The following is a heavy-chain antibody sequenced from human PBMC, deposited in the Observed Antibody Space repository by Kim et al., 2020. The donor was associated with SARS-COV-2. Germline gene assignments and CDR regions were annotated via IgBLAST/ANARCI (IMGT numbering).Heavy chain of an antibody. J-gene: IGHJ4*02. V-gene: IGHV1-18*04. CDR3: ARSGYSGYDAAYYFDY. Sequence: ASVKVSCKASGYTFTSYGISWVRQAPGQGLEWMGWISAYNGNTNYAQKLQGRVTMTTDTSTSTAYMELRSLRSDDTAVYYCARSGYSGYDAAYYFDYWGQGTLVTVSS. CDR1: GYTFTSYG. CDR2: ISAYNGNT. D-gene: IGHD5-12*01.